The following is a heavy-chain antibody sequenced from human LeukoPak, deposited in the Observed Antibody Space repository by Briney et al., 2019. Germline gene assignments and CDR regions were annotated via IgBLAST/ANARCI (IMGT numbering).Heavy chain of an antibody. Sequence: ALVKACCKPSRYTFTAYYMHWVRQAPGHRLGGLGWINHNSGGTNYAQKLQGRVTITRDTSISTAYMELSRLRSDDTAVYYCARAEYRTSSGCAYWGQGTLVTVSS. CDR2: INHNSGGT. CDR1: RYTFTAYY. CDR3: ARAEYRTSSGCAY. V-gene: IGHV1-2*02. D-gene: IGHD6-19*01. J-gene: IGHJ4*02.